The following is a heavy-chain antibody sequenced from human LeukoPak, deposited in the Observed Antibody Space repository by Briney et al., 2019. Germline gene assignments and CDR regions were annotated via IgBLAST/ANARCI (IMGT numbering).Heavy chain of an antibody. CDR1: GFTFSSYS. J-gene: IGHJ6*02. D-gene: IGHD6-19*01. CDR2: INTSSSYI. V-gene: IGHV3-21*01. Sequence: PGGSLRLSCAASGFTFSSYSMNWVRQAPGKGLEWVSSINTSSSYIYYADSVKGRFTISRDNAKNSLYLQMNSLRAEDTAVYYCARTPPPPQWLAYYDGMDVWGQGTTVTVSS. CDR3: ARTPPPPQWLAYYDGMDV.